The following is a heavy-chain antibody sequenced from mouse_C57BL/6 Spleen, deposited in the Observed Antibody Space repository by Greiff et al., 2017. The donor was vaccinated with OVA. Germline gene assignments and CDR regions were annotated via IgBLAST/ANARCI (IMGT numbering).Heavy chain of an antibody. D-gene: IGHD2-3*01. J-gene: IGHJ2*01. CDR3: ARSPGYSYYFDY. V-gene: IGHV1-64*01. Sequence: QVQLQQSGAELVKPGASVKLSCKASGYTFTSYWMHWVKQRPGQGLEWIGMIHPNSGSTNYNEKFKSKATLTVDKSSSTAYMQLSSLTSEDSAVYYCARSPGYSYYFDYWGQGTTLTVSS. CDR1: GYTFTSYW. CDR2: IHPNSGST.